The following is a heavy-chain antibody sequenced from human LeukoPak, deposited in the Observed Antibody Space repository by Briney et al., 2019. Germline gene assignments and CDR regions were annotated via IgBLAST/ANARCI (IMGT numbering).Heavy chain of an antibody. CDR2: IYYSGNT. V-gene: IGHV4-59*11. J-gene: IGHJ6*03. CDR3: ARDWGVGGRPGYMDV. D-gene: IGHD6-6*01. CDR1: GGSINSHY. Sequence: SETLSLTCTVSGGSINSHYWSWIRQPPGKGLEWIGYIYYSGNTNYNPSLKSRVTILVDTSKNQVSLKLSSVTAADTAVYFCARDWGVGGRPGYMDVWGKGTTVTVSS.